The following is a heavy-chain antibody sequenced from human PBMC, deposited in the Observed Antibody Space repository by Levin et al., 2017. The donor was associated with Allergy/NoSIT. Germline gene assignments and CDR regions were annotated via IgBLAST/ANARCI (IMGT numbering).Heavy chain of an antibody. V-gene: IGHV3-48*01. J-gene: IGHJ6*02. CDR3: ARGDDFDV. Sequence: LSLPCAASGFTFSSYSMNWVRQAPGKGLEWVSYISSSSSTIYYADSVKGRFTISRDNAKNSLYLQMNSLRAEDTAVYYCARGDDFDVWGQGTTVTVSS. D-gene: IGHD3-3*01. CDR2: ISSSSSTI. CDR1: GFTFSSYS.